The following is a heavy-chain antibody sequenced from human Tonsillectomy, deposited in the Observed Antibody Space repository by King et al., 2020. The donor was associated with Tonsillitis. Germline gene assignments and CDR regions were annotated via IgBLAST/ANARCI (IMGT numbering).Heavy chain of an antibody. CDR3: ARGGSWSGYYNWFDP. V-gene: IGHV4-30-2*01. J-gene: IGHJ5*02. CDR1: GGSISSGGYS. D-gene: IGHD3-3*01. Sequence: LQLQESGSGLVKPSQTLSLTCAVSGGSISSGGYSWSWIRQPPGKGLEWIGYIYHSGSTYYNPSLKSRVTISVDRSKNQFSLKLSSVTAADTAVYYCARGGSWSGYYNWFDPWGQGTLVTVSS. CDR2: IYHSGST.